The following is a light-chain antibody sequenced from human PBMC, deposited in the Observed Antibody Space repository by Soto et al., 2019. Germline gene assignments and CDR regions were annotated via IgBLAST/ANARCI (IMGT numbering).Light chain of an antibody. Sequence: QSALTQPRSVSGSPGQSVTISCTGTSSDVGGSNYVSWYQQYSGKAPKGMIYDFSKQPSGVPDRFSGSKSGNTASLTISGLQAQDEADHCCCSYAASYTFVFGTGTKVTVL. CDR3: CSYAASYTFV. CDR1: SSDVGGSNY. CDR2: DFS. J-gene: IGLJ1*01. V-gene: IGLV2-11*01.